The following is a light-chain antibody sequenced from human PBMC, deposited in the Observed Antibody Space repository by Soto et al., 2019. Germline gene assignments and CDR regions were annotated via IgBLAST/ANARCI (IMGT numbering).Light chain of an antibody. CDR2: GAS. Sequence: IVMTQSPATLSVSTGERATLSCRASQSVSSNLAWYQQKPGQAPRLLIYGASTRATGIPARFSGSGSGTEFTLTISSLQSEDFAIYYCQQYRSWPRTFGQGTKVDI. V-gene: IGKV3-15*01. J-gene: IGKJ1*01. CDR3: QQYRSWPRT. CDR1: QSVSSN.